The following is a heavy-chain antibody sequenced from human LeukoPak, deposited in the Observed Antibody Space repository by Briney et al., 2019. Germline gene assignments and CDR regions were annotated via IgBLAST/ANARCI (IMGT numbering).Heavy chain of an antibody. J-gene: IGHJ4*02. Sequence: PSETLSLTCAVYGGSFSGYYWSWICQPPGKGLEWIGEINHSGSTNYNPSLKSRVTISVDTSKNQFSLKLSSVTAAVTAVYYCARVRGYDPENFDYWGQGTLVTVSS. D-gene: IGHD5-12*01. V-gene: IGHV4-34*01. CDR2: INHSGST. CDR3: ARVRGYDPENFDY. CDR1: GGSFSGYY.